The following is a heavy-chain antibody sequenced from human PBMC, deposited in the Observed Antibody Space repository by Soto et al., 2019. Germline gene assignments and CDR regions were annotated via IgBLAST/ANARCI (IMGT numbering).Heavy chain of an antibody. V-gene: IGHV3-33*01. CDR1: RFTISSYG. CDR2: IWYDGSNK. CDR3: ARKTMDFWSGYYDGSWFDP. Sequence: GGSLRLSCAASRFTISSYGMHWVRQAPGKGLEWVAVIWYDGSNKYYADSVKGRFTISRDNSKNTLYLQMNSLRAEDTAVYYCARKTMDFWSGYYDGSWFDPWGQGTRVTVS. D-gene: IGHD3-3*01. J-gene: IGHJ5*02.